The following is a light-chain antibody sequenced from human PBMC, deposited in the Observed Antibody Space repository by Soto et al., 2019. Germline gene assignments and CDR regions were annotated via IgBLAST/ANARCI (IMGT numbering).Light chain of an antibody. CDR1: SSDVGNYNL. J-gene: IGLJ3*02. V-gene: IGLV2-23*03. CDR3: CSYAGTSTFV. Sequence: QSALTQPASVSGSPGQSITISCTGTSSDVGNYNLVSWYQQHRGTAPKLMIYEGGKRPSGVSNRFSGSRFGNTASLTISGLQAEDEADYYCCSYAGTSTFVFGGGTKLTVL. CDR2: EGG.